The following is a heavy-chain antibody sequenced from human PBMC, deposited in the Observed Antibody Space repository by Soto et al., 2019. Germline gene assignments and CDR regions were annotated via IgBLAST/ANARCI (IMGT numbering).Heavy chain of an antibody. CDR1: GFTFSGNA. CDR2: ISAGGTT. CDR3: AKDPLTRGWFDP. V-gene: IGHV3-23*01. J-gene: IGHJ5*02. Sequence: PGGSLRLSCVASGFTFSGNAMTWVRQAPGKGLHWVSGISAGGTTYYADSAKGRFTISRDNSKNTLYLQMNSLRADDTPVYYCAKDPLTRGWFDPWGQGTLITISS.